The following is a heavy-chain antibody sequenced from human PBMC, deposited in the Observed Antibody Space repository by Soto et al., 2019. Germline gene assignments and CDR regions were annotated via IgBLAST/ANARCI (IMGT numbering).Heavy chain of an antibody. CDR2: TSFDGSSG. CDR1: GFTFSSSC. CDR3: AKSPPAVAGNFDY. Sequence: QVQLVESGGGVVQPGRSLRRSCAASGFTFSSSCMHWVRQAPGKGLVWVAGTSFDGSSGYYADSVRGRFTISRDNSNNTLYLQMNSLRAEDTAVYYCAKSPPAVAGNFDYCGQGTLVTVSS. V-gene: IGHV3-30*18. D-gene: IGHD6-19*01. J-gene: IGHJ4*02.